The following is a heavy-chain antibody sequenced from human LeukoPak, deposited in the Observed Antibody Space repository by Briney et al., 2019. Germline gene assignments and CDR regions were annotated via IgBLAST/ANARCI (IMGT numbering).Heavy chain of an antibody. CDR2: ISGSGGST. V-gene: IGHV3-23*01. Sequence: GGSLTLLCAASGFTFNSHDMSWVRQAPGKGLEWVSTISGSGGSTYYADSVRLRYAISRDNSKNTLYPQMNSLRAEDTAVYYCAKDSYYDDSVYYVLHFDYWGQGTPGPGSS. CDR3: AKDSYYDDSVYYVLHFDY. J-gene: IGHJ4*02. D-gene: IGHD3-22*01. CDR1: GFTFNSHD.